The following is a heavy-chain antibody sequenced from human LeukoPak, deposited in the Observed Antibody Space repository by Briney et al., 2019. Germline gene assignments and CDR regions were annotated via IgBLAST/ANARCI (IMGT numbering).Heavy chain of an antibody. Sequence: GGSLRISCVVSGLTFTSTSMAWVRQAPGKGLEWVASISSSSEYIFQKDSLKGRFTISRDNAKNSVFLDLNNVTADDTAVYFCVRDIYVRRDSWYDVRAFDSWGQGTLVTVSS. J-gene: IGHJ4*02. D-gene: IGHD3-10*02. V-gene: IGHV3-21*01. CDR1: GLTFTSTS. CDR3: VRDIYVRRDSWYDVRAFDS. CDR2: ISSSSEYI.